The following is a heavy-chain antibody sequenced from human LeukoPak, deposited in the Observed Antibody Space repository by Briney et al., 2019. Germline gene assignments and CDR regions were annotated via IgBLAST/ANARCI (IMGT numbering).Heavy chain of an antibody. V-gene: IGHV1-69*05. CDR3: ARGKAAAEAAIDY. D-gene: IGHD6-13*01. Sequence: GASVKVSCKTSGGTFSSYAISWVRQAPGQGLEWMGGIIPIFGTANYAQKFQGRVTITTDESTSTAYMELSSLRSEDTAVYYRARGKAAAEAAIDYWGQGTLVTVSS. CDR1: GGTFSSYA. CDR2: IIPIFGTA. J-gene: IGHJ4*02.